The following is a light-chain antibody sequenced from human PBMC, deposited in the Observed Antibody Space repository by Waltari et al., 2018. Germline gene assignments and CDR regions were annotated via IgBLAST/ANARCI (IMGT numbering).Light chain of an antibody. J-gene: IGKJ4*01. CDR1: QDISNY. Sequence: DIQMTQSPSSLSASVGDRVTITCRASQDISNYLAWFQQKPGKAPKSLISAASSLQSGVPSKFSGSGSGTDFTLTISSLQAEDFATYYCQQYNSYPLTFGGGTKVEIK. CDR3: QQYNSYPLT. CDR2: AAS. V-gene: IGKV1-16*02.